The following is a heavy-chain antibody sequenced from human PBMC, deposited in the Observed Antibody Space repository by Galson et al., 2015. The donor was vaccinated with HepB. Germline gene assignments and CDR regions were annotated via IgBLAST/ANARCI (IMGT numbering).Heavy chain of an antibody. CDR3: AKGGEGIRLSTHFDY. CDR2: ISGSGGST. V-gene: IGHV3-23*01. Sequence: SLRLSCAASGFTFSSYAMSWVRQAPGKGLEWVSAISGSGGSTYYADSVKGRFTISRDNSKNTLYLQMNSLRAEDTAVYYCAKGGEGIRLSTHFDYWGQGTLVTVSS. J-gene: IGHJ4*02. CDR1: GFTFSSYA. D-gene: IGHD5-12*01.